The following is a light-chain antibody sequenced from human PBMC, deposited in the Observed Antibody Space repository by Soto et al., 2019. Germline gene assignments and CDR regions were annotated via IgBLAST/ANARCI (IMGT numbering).Light chain of an antibody. Sequence: QSVLTQPPSVSGAPGQRVTISCTGSSSNIGANYDVHWYQQRPGTAPKLLIFGNSNGPSGVPDRFSGSKSGTSASLAITGLQAEDEVDYYCKSYDSTLSARYVFGTGTKLTVL. CDR2: GNS. V-gene: IGLV1-40*01. CDR1: SSNIGANYD. J-gene: IGLJ1*01. CDR3: KSYDSTLSARYV.